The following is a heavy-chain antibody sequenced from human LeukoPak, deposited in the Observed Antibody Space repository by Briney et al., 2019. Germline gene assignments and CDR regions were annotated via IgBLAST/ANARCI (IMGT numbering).Heavy chain of an antibody. D-gene: IGHD2-2*01. CDR2: ISYDGSNK. J-gene: IGHJ4*02. Sequence: GGSLRLSCAASGFTFSSYAMHWVRQAPGKGLEWVAVISYDGSNKYYADSVKGRFTISRDNSKNTLYLQMNSLRAEDTAVYYCARVAKPYCGSSSCPTDHWGQGTLVTVSS. CDR3: ARVAKPYCGSSSCPTDH. V-gene: IGHV3-30-3*01. CDR1: GFTFSSYA.